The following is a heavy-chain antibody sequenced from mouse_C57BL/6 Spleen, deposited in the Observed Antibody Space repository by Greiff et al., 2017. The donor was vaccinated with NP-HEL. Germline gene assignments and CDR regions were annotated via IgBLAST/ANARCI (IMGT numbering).Heavy chain of an antibody. J-gene: IGHJ4*01. D-gene: IGHD2-4*01. V-gene: IGHV1-81*01. CDR2: IYPRSGNT. CDR1: GYTFTSYG. CDR3: ARGGYDYDDAMDY. Sequence: VQLQQSGAELARPGASVKLSCKASGYTFTSYGISWVKQRTGQGLEWIGEIYPRSGNTYYNEKFKGKATLTADKSSSTAYMELSSLTSEDSAVYFCARGGYDYDDAMDYWGQGTSVTVSS.